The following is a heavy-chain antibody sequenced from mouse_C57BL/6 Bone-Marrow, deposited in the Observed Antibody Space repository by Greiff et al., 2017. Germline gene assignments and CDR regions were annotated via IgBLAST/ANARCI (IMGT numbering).Heavy chain of an antibody. D-gene: IGHD1-1*01. V-gene: IGHV1-22*01. CDR3: ARYYYGSSYPYFDY. CDR1: GYTFTDYN. CDR2: INPNNGGT. Sequence: EVQLQQSGPELVKPGASVKMSCKASGYTFTDYNMHWVKQSHGKSLEWIGYINPNNGGTSYNQKFKGKATLTVNKSSSTAYMELRSLTSEDSAVYYCARYYYGSSYPYFDYWGQGTTLTVSS. J-gene: IGHJ2*01.